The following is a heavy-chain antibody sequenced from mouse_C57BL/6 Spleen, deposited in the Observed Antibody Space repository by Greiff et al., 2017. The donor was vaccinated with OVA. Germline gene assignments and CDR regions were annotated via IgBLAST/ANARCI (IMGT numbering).Heavy chain of an antibody. J-gene: IGHJ3*01. V-gene: IGHV1-82*01. Sequence: QVQLKQSGPELVKPGASVKISCKASGYAFSSSWMNWVKQRPGKGLEWIGRIYPGDGDTNYNGKFKGKATLNADKSSSTDYMQLSSLTSEDSAVYFCARDDYDSWFAYWGQGTLVTVSA. CDR2: IYPGDGDT. D-gene: IGHD2-4*01. CDR3: ARDDYDSWFAY. CDR1: GYAFSSSW.